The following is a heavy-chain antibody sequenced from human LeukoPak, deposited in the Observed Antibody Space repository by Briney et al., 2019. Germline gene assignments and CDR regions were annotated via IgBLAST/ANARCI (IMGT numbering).Heavy chain of an antibody. J-gene: IGHJ4*02. V-gene: IGHV3-21*04. D-gene: IGHD3-22*01. CDR2: ISSSSSYI. CDR1: GFTFSSYS. Sequence: GGSLRLSCAASGFTFSSYSMNWVRQAPGKGLEWVSSISSSSSYIYYADSVKGRFTISRDNAKNSLYLQMNSLRAEDTAVYYCAKASPGITMIVVVITLFDYWGQGTLVTVSS. CDR3: AKASPGITMIVVVITLFDY.